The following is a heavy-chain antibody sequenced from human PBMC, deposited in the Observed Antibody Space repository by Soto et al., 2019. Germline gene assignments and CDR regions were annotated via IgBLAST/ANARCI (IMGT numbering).Heavy chain of an antibody. CDR2: FNPEDGAT. J-gene: IGHJ6*02. Sequence: ASVKVSCKVSGYTLTELSMHWVRQAPGKGLKWMGGFNPEDGATIYAQKFQGRVTITADESTSTAYMELSSLRSEDTAVYYCARDRGGSSWPRVPQYYYGMDVWGQGTTVTVSS. D-gene: IGHD6-13*01. CDR1: GYTLTELS. V-gene: IGHV1-24*01. CDR3: ARDRGGSSWPRVPQYYYGMDV.